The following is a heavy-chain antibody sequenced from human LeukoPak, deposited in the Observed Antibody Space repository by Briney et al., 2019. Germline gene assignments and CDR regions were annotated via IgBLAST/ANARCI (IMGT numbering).Heavy chain of an antibody. V-gene: IGHV1-2*02. CDR1: GYTFTSYG. Sequence: ASVKVSCKASGYTFTSYGISWVRQAPGQGLEWMGWINPNSGGTNYAQKFQGRVTMTRDTSISTAYMELSRLRSDDTAVYYCARATGAYYYYYMDVWGKGTTVTVSS. J-gene: IGHJ6*03. CDR2: INPNSGGT. CDR3: ARATGAYYYYYMDV. D-gene: IGHD3-10*01.